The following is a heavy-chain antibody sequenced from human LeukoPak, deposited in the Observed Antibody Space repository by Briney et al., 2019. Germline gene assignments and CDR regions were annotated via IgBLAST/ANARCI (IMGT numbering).Heavy chain of an antibody. CDR1: GYGPGSGYY. CDR3: ARDQEDDFWSGYPNPPNWFDP. Sequence: SETLSLTCTVSGYGPGSGYYWAWLRQPPGKGLEWIGSIYHRGSTYYNPSLKSRVTMSVDTSKNQFSLKLKSVNDADTAVYYCARDQEDDFWSGYPNPPNWFDPWGQGILVAVSS. V-gene: IGHV4-38-2*02. J-gene: IGHJ5*02. CDR2: IYHRGST. D-gene: IGHD3-3*01.